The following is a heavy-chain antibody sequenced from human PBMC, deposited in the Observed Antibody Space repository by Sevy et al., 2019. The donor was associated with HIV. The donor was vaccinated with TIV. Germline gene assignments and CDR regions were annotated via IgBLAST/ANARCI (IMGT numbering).Heavy chain of an antibody. CDR3: ARVTWNDRAFDV. D-gene: IGHD1-1*01. V-gene: IGHV3-13*01. J-gene: IGHJ4*02. CDR1: GFTLSSYD. Sequence: GGSLRLSCAASGFTLSSYDMHWVRQSTGKGLEWVSAIGTVGNTFYADSVRGRFIISRENAKSYWYLQMNSLRAGDTAVYYCARVTWNDRAFDVWGQGTLVTVSS. CDR2: IGTVGNT.